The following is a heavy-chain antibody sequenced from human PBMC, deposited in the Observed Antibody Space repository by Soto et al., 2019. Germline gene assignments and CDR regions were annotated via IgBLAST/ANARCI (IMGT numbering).Heavy chain of an antibody. CDR2: INPNSGGT. V-gene: IGHV1-2*04. J-gene: IGHJ4*02. D-gene: IGHD3-16*02. CDR1: GYTFTGYY. CDR3: AREHYDYIWGSYRPNYYFDY. Sequence: VSVKVSCKASGYTFTGYYMHWVRQAPGQGLEWMGWINPNSGGTNYAQKFQGWVTMTRDTSISTAYMELSRLRSDDTAVYYCAREHYDYIWGSYRPNYYFDYWGQGTLVTVSS.